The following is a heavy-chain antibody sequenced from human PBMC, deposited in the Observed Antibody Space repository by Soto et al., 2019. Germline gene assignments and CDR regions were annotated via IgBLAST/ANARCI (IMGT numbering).Heavy chain of an antibody. CDR1: GFTLTNNG. CDR3: AKDRGLAESGTWSHYYYGMDV. D-gene: IGHD1-26*01. V-gene: IGHV3-30*18. Sequence: QVQLLESGGGVVQPGRSLRLSCVASGFTLTNNGMHWVRQAPGQGLEWVAVYSSAGSSYYYGDSVRGRFTISRETSKNTLFLVMNSLTTADTAVYYCAKDRGLAESGTWSHYYYGMDVWGQGTSVTVS. J-gene: IGHJ6*02. CDR2: YSSAGSSY.